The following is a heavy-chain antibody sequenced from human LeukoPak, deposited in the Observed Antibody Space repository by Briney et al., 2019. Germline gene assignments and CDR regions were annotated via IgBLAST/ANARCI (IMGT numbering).Heavy chain of an antibody. CDR3: ASALRIYYYFDY. D-gene: IGHD1-26*01. CDR1: GFTFSSYA. V-gene: IGHV3-23*01. Sequence: PGGSLRLSCAASGFTFSSYAMSWVRQAPGKGLEWVSAISDSDGNTYYADSVKGRFTISRDNSKNTLYLQMNSLSAEDTAVYYCASALRIYYYFDYWGQGTLVTVSS. CDR2: ISDSDGNT. J-gene: IGHJ4*02.